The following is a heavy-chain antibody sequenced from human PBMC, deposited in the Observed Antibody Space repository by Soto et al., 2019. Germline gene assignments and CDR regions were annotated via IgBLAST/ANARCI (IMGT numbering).Heavy chain of an antibody. CDR3: AKDRGSGYYTPPPALD. J-gene: IGHJ4*02. Sequence: GGSLRLSCAASGFTFSSYAMSWVRQAPGKGLEWVSTISGSGGSTYYADSVKGRFTISRDNSKNTLYLQMNSLRAEDTAVYYCAKDRGSGYYTPPPALDWGQGTLVTVSS. CDR1: GFTFSSYA. CDR2: ISGSGGST. D-gene: IGHD3-3*01. V-gene: IGHV3-23*01.